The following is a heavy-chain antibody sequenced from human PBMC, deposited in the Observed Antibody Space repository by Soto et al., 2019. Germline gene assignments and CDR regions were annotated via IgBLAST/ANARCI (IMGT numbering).Heavy chain of an antibody. CDR1: GFTFSSYG. V-gene: IGHV3-30*18. CDR3: AKDRSAVAALFDY. Sequence: GGALILSCAASGFTFSSYGMHWVRQAPGKGLEWVAVISYDGSNKYYADSVKGRFTISRENSKNTLYLQMNSLRAEDTAVYYCAKDRSAVAALFDYWGQGTLVTVSS. CDR2: ISYDGSNK. D-gene: IGHD6-19*01. J-gene: IGHJ4*02.